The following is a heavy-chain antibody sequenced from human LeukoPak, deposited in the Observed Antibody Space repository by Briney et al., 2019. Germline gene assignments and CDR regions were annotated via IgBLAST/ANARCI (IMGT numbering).Heavy chain of an antibody. CDR3: ARLSQTPDYYTLGGYYYLGY. CDR2: MNPNTGRT. Sequence: GASVKVSCKASRYTFTSYDINWVREAAGHGLEWMGWMNPNTGRTGYAQKFQGRITMTRDTSINTAYMELTNLRSEDTAIYYCARLSQTPDYYTLGGYYYLGYWGQGTPVTDSS. D-gene: IGHD3-10*01. V-gene: IGHV1-8*01. J-gene: IGHJ4*02. CDR1: RYTFTSYD.